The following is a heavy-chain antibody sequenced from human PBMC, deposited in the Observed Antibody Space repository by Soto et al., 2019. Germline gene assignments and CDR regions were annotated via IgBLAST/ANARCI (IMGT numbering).Heavy chain of an antibody. V-gene: IGHV1-2*04. CDR3: ARDGPGSRGRYFDH. Sequence: QVQLVQSGPEVRRPGASVKVSCRASGYTFIDFYMHWLRQAPGQGPEWMGWINLNSGDTNYAQNFKDWVTMTRDTPTTTAYLELSRLRSDDTAIYYCARDGPGSRGRYFDHWGQGTLVTASS. J-gene: IGHJ4*02. CDR1: GYTFIDFY. CDR2: INLNSGDT. D-gene: IGHD6-19*01.